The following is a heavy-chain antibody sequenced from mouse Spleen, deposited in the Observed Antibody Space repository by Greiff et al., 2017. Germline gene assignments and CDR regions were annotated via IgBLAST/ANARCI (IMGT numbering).Heavy chain of an antibody. CDR3: ARDYYGSRGWYFDV. D-gene: IGHD1-1*01. J-gene: IGHJ1*01. V-gene: IGHV2-2*01. CDR2: IWSGGNT. Sequence: QVQLQQSGPGLVQPSQSLSITCTVSGFSLTSYGVHWVRQSPGKGLEWLGVIWSGGNTDYNAGFISRLSISKDNSKSQVFFKMNSLQADDTAIYYCARDYYGSRGWYFDVWGAGTTVTVSS. CDR1: GFSLTSYG.